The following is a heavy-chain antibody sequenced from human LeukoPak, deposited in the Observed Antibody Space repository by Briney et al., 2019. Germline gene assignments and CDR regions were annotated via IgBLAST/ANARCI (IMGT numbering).Heavy chain of an antibody. CDR2: IYTSGST. D-gene: IGHD5-24*01. CDR3: ASGLQRSRSISNHYYFDY. CDR1: GGSISSYY. V-gene: IGHV4-4*09. Sequence: SETLSLTCTVSGGSISSYYRSWIRQPPGKGLEWIGRIYTSGSTNYNLSLKSRVTISVDTSKNQFSLKLSSVTAADTAVYYCASGLQRSRSISNHYYFDYWGQGTLVTVSS. J-gene: IGHJ4*02.